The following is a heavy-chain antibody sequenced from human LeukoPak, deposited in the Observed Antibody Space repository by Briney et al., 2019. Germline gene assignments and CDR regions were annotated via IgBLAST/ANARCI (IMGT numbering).Heavy chain of an antibody. D-gene: IGHD6-19*01. J-gene: IGHJ4*02. CDR1: GFTFDDYA. CDR3: AKAISGYSSGWYYFDY. CDR2: ISWNSGSI. Sequence: GGSLRLSCAASGFTFDDYAMHWVRQAPGKGLEWVSGISWNSGSIGYADSVKGRFTISRDNAKNSLYLQMNSLRAEDTALYYCAKAISGYSSGWYYFDYWGQGTLVTVSS. V-gene: IGHV3-9*01.